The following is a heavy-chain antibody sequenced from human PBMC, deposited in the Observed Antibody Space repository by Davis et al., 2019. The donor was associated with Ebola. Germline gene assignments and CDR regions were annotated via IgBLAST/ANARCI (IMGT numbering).Heavy chain of an antibody. CDR1: GFTFSTYA. V-gene: IGHV3-23*01. J-gene: IGHJ4*02. CDR2: ISGSGGST. CDR3: AKEGGYAYFDY. Sequence: PGGSLRLSCAASGFTFSTYAMNWVRQAPGKGLEWVSGISGSGGSTNYGDSVKGRFTISRDNSKSTVFLQMNSLRAEDTAIYYCAKEGGYAYFDYWGQGILVTVSS. D-gene: IGHD5-12*01.